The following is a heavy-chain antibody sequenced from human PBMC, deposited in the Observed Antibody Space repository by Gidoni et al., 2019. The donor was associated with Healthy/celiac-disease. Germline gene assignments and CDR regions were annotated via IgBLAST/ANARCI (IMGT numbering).Heavy chain of an antibody. V-gene: IGHV3-21*01. J-gene: IGHJ4*02. D-gene: IGHD1-26*01. CDR1: GFTFSSYS. CDR3: VQGRSGSLNVPFDY. CDR2: ISSSSSYI. Sequence: EVQLVESGGGLVKPGGSLRLSCAASGFTFSSYSMNWVRQAPGKGLEWFSSISSSSSYIYYADSVKGRFTISRVNAKNSLYLQMNSLGAEDTAVYYCVQGRSGSLNVPFDYWGQGTLVTVSS.